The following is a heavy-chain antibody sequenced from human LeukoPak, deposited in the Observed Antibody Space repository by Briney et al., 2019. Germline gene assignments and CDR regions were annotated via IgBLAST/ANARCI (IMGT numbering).Heavy chain of an antibody. CDR2: ISYSGST. V-gene: IGHV4-39*07. CDR1: GGSIGSTRYY. CDR3: ARGMTTNYYYYYGMDV. Sequence: SETLSLTCTVSGGSIGSTRYYWGWIRQPPGKGLEWIGSISYSGSTNYNPSLKSRVTISVDTSKNQFSLKLSSVTAADTAVYYCARGMTTNYYYYYGMDVWGQGTTVTVSS. J-gene: IGHJ6*02. D-gene: IGHD4-11*01.